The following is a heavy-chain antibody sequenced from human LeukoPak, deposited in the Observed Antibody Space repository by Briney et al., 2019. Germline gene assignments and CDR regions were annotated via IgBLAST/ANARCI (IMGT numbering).Heavy chain of an antibody. CDR1: GYTFTSYG. Sequence: ASVKVSCKASGYTFTSYGISWVRQAPGQGLEWMGWISAYNGNTNYAQKLQGRVTMTTDTSTSTAYMELRSLRSDDTAVYYCARALKPHIPGTTVDYWGQGTLVTVSS. J-gene: IGHJ4*02. V-gene: IGHV1-18*01. CDR3: ARALKPHIPGTTVDY. D-gene: IGHD1-7*01. CDR2: ISAYNGNT.